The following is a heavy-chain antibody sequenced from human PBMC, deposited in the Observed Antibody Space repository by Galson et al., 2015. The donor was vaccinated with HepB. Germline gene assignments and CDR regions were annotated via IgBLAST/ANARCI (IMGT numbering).Heavy chain of an antibody. CDR1: GFTFSSYA. J-gene: IGHJ4*02. V-gene: IGHV3-30*04. Sequence: SLRLSCAASGFTFSSYAMHWVRQAPGKGLEWVAVISYDGSNKYYADSVEGRFTISRDNSKNTLYLQMNSLRAEDTAVYYCAREPEQWLVRFVLTGWGQGTLVTVSS. CDR2: ISYDGSNK. D-gene: IGHD6-19*01. CDR3: AREPEQWLVRFVLTG.